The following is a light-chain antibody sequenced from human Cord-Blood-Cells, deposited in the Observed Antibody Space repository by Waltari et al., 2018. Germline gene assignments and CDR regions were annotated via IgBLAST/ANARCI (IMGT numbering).Light chain of an antibody. Sequence: ASVGDRVTITCRASQRISSYLNWYQQKPGKAPKLLIYAASSLQSGVPSRFSGSGSGTDFTLTISSLQPEDFATYYCQQSYSTLYTFGQGTKLEIK. CDR1: QRISSY. CDR2: AAS. J-gene: IGKJ2*01. V-gene: IGKV1-39*01. CDR3: QQSYSTLYT.